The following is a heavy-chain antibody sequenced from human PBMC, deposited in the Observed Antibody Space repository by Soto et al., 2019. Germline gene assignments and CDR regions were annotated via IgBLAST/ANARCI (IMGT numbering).Heavy chain of an antibody. Sequence: PSETLSLTCTVSGGSVSSANYYWNWIRQPPGKRLEWIGYRHYSGSTNYNPSLKSRVTISVDTSKNQFSLKLSSVTAADTAVYYCASWYSGTWSNFDYWGQGILVTVSS. J-gene: IGHJ4*02. CDR1: GGSVSSANYY. V-gene: IGHV4-61*01. D-gene: IGHD6-13*01. CDR2: RHYSGST. CDR3: ASWYSGTWSNFDY.